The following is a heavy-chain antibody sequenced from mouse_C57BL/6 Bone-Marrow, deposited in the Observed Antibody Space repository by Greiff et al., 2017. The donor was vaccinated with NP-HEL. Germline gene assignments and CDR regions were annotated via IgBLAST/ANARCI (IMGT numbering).Heavy chain of an antibody. J-gene: IGHJ4*01. Sequence: EVKVVESGGGLVKPGGSLKLSCAASGFTFSSYAMSWVRQTPEKRLEWVATISDGGSYTYYPDNVKGRFTISRDNAKNHLYLQMSHLKSEETAMYYCAREIYYDSSSDRDAMDYWGQGTSVTVSA. CDR2: ISDGGSYT. CDR1: GFTFSSYA. CDR3: AREIYYDSSSDRDAMDY. V-gene: IGHV5-4*01. D-gene: IGHD1-1*01.